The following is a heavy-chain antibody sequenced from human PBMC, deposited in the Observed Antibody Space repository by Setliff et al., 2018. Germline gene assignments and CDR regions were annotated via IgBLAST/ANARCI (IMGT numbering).Heavy chain of an antibody. Sequence: SETLSLTCTVSGGSISSGGYYWSWIRQHPGKGLEWIGYIYYSGSTYYNPSLKSRVTISVDKSKNQFSLKLSSVTAADTAVYYCASWYYDFWSGYYIPGYFDYWGQGTLVTVSS. CDR1: GGSISSGGYY. D-gene: IGHD3-3*01. CDR3: ASWYYDFWSGYYIPGYFDY. J-gene: IGHJ4*02. V-gene: IGHV4-31*03. CDR2: IYYSGST.